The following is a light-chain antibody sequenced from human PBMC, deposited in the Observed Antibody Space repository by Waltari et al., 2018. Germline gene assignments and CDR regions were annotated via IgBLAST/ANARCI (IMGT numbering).Light chain of an antibody. CDR1: QPFGTY. Sequence: VVLTQSPVTLSLSPGETATLSCRASQPFGTYLAWYQPKLCQSPRLLSYDASTRATGIPARFSGSGSGTDFTLTISGLEAEDSAFYYCQQRYNWPPLTFGGGTKVQTK. J-gene: IGKJ4*01. CDR3: QQRYNWPPLT. CDR2: DAS. V-gene: IGKV3-11*01.